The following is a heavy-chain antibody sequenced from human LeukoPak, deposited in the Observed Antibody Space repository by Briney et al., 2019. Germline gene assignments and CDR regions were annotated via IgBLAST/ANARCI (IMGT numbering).Heavy chain of an antibody. D-gene: IGHD3-9*01. J-gene: IGHJ4*02. V-gene: IGHV3-9*01. CDR2: IGWNSGSI. CDR3: AKDQYYDILTGDFDY. Sequence: GGSLRLSCAASGFTFSSYAMSWVRRAPGKGLEWVSGIGWNSGSIGYADSVKGRFTISRDNAKNSLYLQMNSLRAEDTALYYCAKDQYYDILTGDFDYWGQGTLVTVSS. CDR1: GFTFSSYA.